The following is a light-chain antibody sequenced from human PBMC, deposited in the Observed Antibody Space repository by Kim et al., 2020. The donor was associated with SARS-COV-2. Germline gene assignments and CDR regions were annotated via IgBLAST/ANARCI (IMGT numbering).Light chain of an antibody. CDR1: SSNIGAGYD. V-gene: IGLV1-40*01. CDR3: QSYDSSLSGSGV. J-gene: IGLJ1*01. CDR2: GNS. Sequence: RVNISCTGSSSNIGAGYDVHWYQQLPGTAPKRLSYGNSNRPSGVPDRVSGSKSGTSASLAITGLQAEDEADYYCQSYDSSLSGSGVFGTGTKVTVL.